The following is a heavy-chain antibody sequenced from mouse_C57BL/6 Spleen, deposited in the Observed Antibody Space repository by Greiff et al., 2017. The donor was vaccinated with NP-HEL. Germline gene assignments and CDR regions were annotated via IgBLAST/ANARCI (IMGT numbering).Heavy chain of an antibody. Sequence: DVHLVESGGGLVKPGGSLKLSCAASGFTFSDYGMHWVRQAPEKGLEWVAYISSGSSTIYYADTVKGRFTISRDNAKNTLFLQMTSLRSEDTAMYYCARSDLRYYGVDYWGQGTTLTVSS. V-gene: IGHV5-17*01. D-gene: IGHD1-2*01. CDR3: ARSDLRYYGVDY. CDR1: GFTFSDYG. CDR2: ISSGSSTI. J-gene: IGHJ2*01.